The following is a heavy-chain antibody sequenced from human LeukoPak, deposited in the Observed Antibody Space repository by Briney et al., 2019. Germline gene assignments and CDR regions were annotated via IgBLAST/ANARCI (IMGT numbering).Heavy chain of an antibody. V-gene: IGHV4-4*02. CDR1: GGSISSSNW. CDR2: IYHSGST. Sequence: PSGTLSLTCAVSGGSISSSNWWSWVRQPPGKGLEWIGEIYHSGSTNYNPSLKSRVTISVDTSKNQFSLKLGSVTAADTAVYYCARFDIVATGVLDYFDYWGQGTLVTVSS. CDR3: ARFDIVATGVLDYFDY. D-gene: IGHD5-12*01. J-gene: IGHJ4*02.